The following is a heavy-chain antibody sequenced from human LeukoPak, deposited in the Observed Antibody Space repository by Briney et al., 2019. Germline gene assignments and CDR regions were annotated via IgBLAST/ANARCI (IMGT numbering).Heavy chain of an antibody. CDR3: ARSPSNYGGNDY. Sequence: PSETLSLTCAVYGGSFSGYYWSWIRQPPGKGLGWIGEINHSGSTNYNPFLKSRVTISVDTSKNQFSLKLSSVTAADTAVYYCARSPSNYGGNDYWGQGTLVTVSS. CDR2: INHSGST. D-gene: IGHD4-23*01. V-gene: IGHV4-34*01. CDR1: GGSFSGYY. J-gene: IGHJ4*02.